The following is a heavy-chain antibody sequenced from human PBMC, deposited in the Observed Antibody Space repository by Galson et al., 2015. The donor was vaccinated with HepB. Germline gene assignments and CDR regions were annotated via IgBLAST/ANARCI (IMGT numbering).Heavy chain of an antibody. CDR3: ARVNGGRYFRNWFDA. J-gene: IGHJ5*02. D-gene: IGHD1-26*01. V-gene: IGHV3-11*06. CDR1: GFSFSDYY. Sequence: SLRLSCAASGFSFSDYYYMTWVRQAPGKGLEGVSYISSSRGNTNYADSVRGRFTFSRANAKNSLNLQMNSLRVEDTAVYYCARVNGGRYFRNWFDAWGQGTLVTVSS. CDR2: ISSSRGNT.